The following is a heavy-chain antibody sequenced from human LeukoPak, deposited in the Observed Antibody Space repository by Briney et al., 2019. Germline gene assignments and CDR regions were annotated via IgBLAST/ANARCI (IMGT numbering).Heavy chain of an antibody. CDR2: IKQDGSEK. D-gene: IGHD2/OR15-2a*01. J-gene: IGHJ4*02. V-gene: IGHV3-7*01. CDR1: GFTFSSYW. CDR3: ARGPTRANSSDY. Sequence: GGSLRLSSAASGFTFSSYWMSWVRQAPGKGLEWVANIKQDGSEKYYVDSVKGRFTISRDNAKNSLYLQMNSLRTEDTAMYYCARGPTRANSSDYWGQGTLVTVSS.